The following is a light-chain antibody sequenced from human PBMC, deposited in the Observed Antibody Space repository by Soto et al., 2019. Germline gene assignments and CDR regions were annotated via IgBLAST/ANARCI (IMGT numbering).Light chain of an antibody. Sequence: QSALTQPASVSGSPGQSITISCTGTSSDVGGYNYVSWYQQHPGKAPKLMIYDVSNRPSGVYNRFSGSKSGNTASLTISGLQAEDEADYYCSSYTSSSTVFGTGTKLTVL. V-gene: IGLV2-14*01. CDR2: DVS. CDR1: SSDVGGYNY. J-gene: IGLJ1*01. CDR3: SSYTSSSTV.